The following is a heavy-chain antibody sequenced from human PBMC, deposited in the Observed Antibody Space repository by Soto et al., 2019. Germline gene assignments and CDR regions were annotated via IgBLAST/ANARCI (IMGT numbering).Heavy chain of an antibody. CDR2: INPNSGGT. Sequence: ASVKVSCKASGYTFTGYYMHWVRQAPGQGLEWMGWINPNSGGTNYAQKFQGWVTMTRDTSISTAYMELSRLRSDDTAVYYCAIKFWNYGGDYYYYYGMDVWGQGTTVTVS. D-gene: IGHD1-7*01. CDR3: AIKFWNYGGDYYYYYGMDV. CDR1: GYTFTGYY. J-gene: IGHJ6*02. V-gene: IGHV1-2*04.